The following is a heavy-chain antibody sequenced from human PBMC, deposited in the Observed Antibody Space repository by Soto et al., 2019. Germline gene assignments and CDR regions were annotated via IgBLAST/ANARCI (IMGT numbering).Heavy chain of an antibody. J-gene: IGHJ5*02. Sequence: SETLSLTCAVSGYSISSGYYWGWIRQPPGKGLEWIGSIYHSGSTYYNPSLKSRVTISVDTSKNQFSLKLSSVTAADTAVYYCARPVTMMVWFDPWGQGTLVTVSS. CDR3: ARPVTMMVWFDP. D-gene: IGHD3-22*01. CDR2: IYHSGST. V-gene: IGHV4-38-2*01. CDR1: GYSISSGYY.